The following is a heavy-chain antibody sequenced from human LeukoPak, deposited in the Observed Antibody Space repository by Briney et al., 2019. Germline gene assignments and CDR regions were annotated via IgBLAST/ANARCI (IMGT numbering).Heavy chain of an antibody. V-gene: IGHV3-23*01. CDR1: GFTFSTYT. Sequence: PGGSLRLSXAASGFTFSTYTMSWVSQAPGKGLEWVSAISGSGGNTYYADSVKGRFTISRDNSKNTLYLQMDSLRADDTAIYYCAKAAFSRTSYFDYWGQGTLVTASS. CDR2: ISGSGGNT. D-gene: IGHD3-3*02. CDR3: AKAAFSRTSYFDY. J-gene: IGHJ4*02.